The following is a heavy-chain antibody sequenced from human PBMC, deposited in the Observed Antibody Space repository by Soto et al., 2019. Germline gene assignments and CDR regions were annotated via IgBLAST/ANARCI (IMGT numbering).Heavy chain of an antibody. J-gene: IGHJ5*02. Sequence: QVQLQESGPGLVKPSETLSLTCTVSGGSISSYYWSWIRQPPGKGLEWIGYIYYSGSTNYNPSPKSRVTISVDTSKNQFSLKLSSVTAADTAVYYCARTLFGWGIWFDPWGQGTLVTVSS. D-gene: IGHD3-10*02. CDR3: ARTLFGWGIWFDP. V-gene: IGHV4-59*01. CDR1: GGSISSYY. CDR2: IYYSGST.